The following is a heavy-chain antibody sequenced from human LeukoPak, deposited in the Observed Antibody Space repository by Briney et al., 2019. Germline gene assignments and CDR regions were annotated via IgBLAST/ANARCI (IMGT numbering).Heavy chain of an antibody. CDR2: INHSGST. CDR3: AGTGTTTSFDY. CDR1: GGSFSGYY. J-gene: IGHJ4*02. D-gene: IGHD1-7*01. V-gene: IGHV4-34*01. Sequence: SETLSLTCAVYGGSFSGYYWSWIRQPPGKGLEWIGEINHSGSTNYNPSLKSRVTISVDTSKNQFSLKLSSVTAADTAVYYCAGTGTTTSFDYWGQGTLVTVSS.